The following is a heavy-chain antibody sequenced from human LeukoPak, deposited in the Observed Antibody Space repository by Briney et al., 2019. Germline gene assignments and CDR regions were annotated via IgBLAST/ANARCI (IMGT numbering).Heavy chain of an antibody. CDR3: ARDLSFWSGYLLPDFDY. Sequence: GGSLRLSCAASGFTFSSYSMNWVRQAPGKGLEWVSSISGSSSYIYYADSVKGRFTISRDNAKNSLYLQMNSLRAEDTAVYYCARDLSFWSGYLLPDFDYWGQGTLVTVSS. D-gene: IGHD3-3*01. CDR1: GFTFSSYS. V-gene: IGHV3-21*01. J-gene: IGHJ4*02. CDR2: ISGSSSYI.